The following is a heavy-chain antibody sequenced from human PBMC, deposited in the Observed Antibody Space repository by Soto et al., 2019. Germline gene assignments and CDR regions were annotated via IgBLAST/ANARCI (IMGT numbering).Heavy chain of an antibody. D-gene: IGHD6-6*01. CDR1: GFTFSTYS. V-gene: IGHV3-48*01. J-gene: IGHJ4*02. Sequence: EVQLVESGGGLVQPGGSLRLSCAASGFTFSTYSMNWVRQAPGKGLEWVSYISSGSNNIYYADSVKGRFTISRDNAKNSLYLQMDSLRAEDTAVYYCARVVNVGSSSRMEFDNWGQGTLVTVSS. CDR2: ISSGSNNI. CDR3: ARVVNVGSSSRMEFDN.